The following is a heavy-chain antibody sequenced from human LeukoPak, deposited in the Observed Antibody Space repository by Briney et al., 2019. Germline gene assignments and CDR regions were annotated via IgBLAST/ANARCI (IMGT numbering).Heavy chain of an antibody. D-gene: IGHD3-10*01. CDR1: GGSIRSYY. CDR2: IYYSGNT. CDR3: ATDSSNGSGSYYT. Sequence: KPSETLSLTCTVSGGSIRSYYWNWIRQPPGKGLEWIGYIYYSGNTNYIPSLKSRVTISVDTSKNQFSLKLISVSAADTAVYYCATDSSNGSGSYYTWGQGTLVTVSS. J-gene: IGHJ4*02. V-gene: IGHV4-59*01.